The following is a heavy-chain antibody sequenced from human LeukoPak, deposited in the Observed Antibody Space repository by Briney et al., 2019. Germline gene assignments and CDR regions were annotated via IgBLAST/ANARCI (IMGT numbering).Heavy chain of an antibody. D-gene: IGHD1-26*01. CDR2: ISYDGSNK. CDR3: AKLNSGSYSYDPEIDY. CDR1: GFTFSSYG. Sequence: GGSLRLSCAASGFTFSSYGMHWVRQAPGKGLEWVAVISYDGSNKYYADSVKGRFTISRDNSKNTLYLQMNSLRAEDTAVYYCAKLNSGSYSYDPEIDYWGQGTLVTVSS. J-gene: IGHJ4*02. V-gene: IGHV3-30*18.